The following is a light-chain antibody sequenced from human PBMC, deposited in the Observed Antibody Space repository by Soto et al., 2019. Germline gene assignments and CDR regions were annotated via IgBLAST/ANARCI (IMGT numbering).Light chain of an antibody. CDR1: QSVSTRS. CDR3: QQYGSSPLWT. Sequence: EIVLTQSPGTLSLSPGERATLSCRASQSVSTRSLAWYQQKPGQAPRLLIYGASNRATGIPDRFSGSGSGTDFTLTISRLEPEDFAVYYCQQYGSSPLWTFGQGTKVDI. V-gene: IGKV3-20*01. CDR2: GAS. J-gene: IGKJ1*01.